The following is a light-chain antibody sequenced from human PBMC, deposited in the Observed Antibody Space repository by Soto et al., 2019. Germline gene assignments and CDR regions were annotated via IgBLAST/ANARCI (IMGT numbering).Light chain of an antibody. Sequence: QSARTQPRSVSGSPGQSVTISCTGTSSDVGGYNYVSWYQQHPGKAPKLMIYDVSKRPSGVPDRFSGSKSGNTASLTISGLQAEDEADYYCCSYAGSYTYVFGTGTRSP. CDR3: CSYAGSYTYV. CDR1: SSDVGGYNY. J-gene: IGLJ1*01. V-gene: IGLV2-11*01. CDR2: DVS.